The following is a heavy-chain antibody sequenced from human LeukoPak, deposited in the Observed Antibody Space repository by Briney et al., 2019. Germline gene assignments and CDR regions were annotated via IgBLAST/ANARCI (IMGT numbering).Heavy chain of an antibody. CDR2: IYPGDSDT. V-gene: IGHV5-51*01. CDR3: ARRLVSVETFDY. D-gene: IGHD5-24*01. Sequence: RESLKISCKGSGYSFTNYWIAWVRHMPGKGLEWMGIIYPGDSDTRYNPSFQGQVTISADKSISTAYLRWSSLKASDTAIYYCARRLVSVETFDYWGQGTLVTVSS. J-gene: IGHJ4*02. CDR1: GYSFTNYW.